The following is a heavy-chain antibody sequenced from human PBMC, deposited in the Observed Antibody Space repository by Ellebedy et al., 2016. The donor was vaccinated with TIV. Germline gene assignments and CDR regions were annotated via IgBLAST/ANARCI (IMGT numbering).Heavy chain of an antibody. J-gene: IGHJ2*01. CDR2: ISTGGDT. CDR3: AREGRGSGAFDWFFDL. CDR1: GFTFSSSD. D-gene: IGHD2-15*01. Sequence: GESLKISXAASGFTFSSSDMHWVRQATGKGLEWVSAISTGGDTYYPGSVKGRFTISRENAKSSLYLQMDSLSPGDTAVYFCAREGRGSGAFDWFFDLWGRGTPVTVSS. V-gene: IGHV3-13*01.